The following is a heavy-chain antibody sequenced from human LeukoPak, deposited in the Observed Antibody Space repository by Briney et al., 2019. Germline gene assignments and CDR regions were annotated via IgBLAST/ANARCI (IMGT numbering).Heavy chain of an antibody. V-gene: IGHV1-2*02. CDR1: EYTFTAYY. CDR2: INPNSGDT. D-gene: IGHD6-19*01. CDR3: ARVGQWLVENDWFDP. Sequence: GASVKVSCKASEYTFTAYYVHWVRQAPGQGLEWMGWINPNSGDTNFAQNFQGRVTMPRDTSISTVYMELSRLRSDDTAVYYCARVGQWLVENDWFDPWGQGTLVTVSS. J-gene: IGHJ5*02.